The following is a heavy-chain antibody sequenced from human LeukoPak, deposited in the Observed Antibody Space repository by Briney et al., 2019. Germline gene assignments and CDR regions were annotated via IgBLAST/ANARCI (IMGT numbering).Heavy chain of an antibody. CDR1: GYSFTCYF. D-gene: IGHD3-22*01. V-gene: IGHV1-2*02. Sequence: ASVTVSCKASGYSFTCYFIHWVRQAPGQGLEWMGCIDPNSGDTKYAQKFQGRVSMPRDTSTRTAYMELSRLRSDDTAVYFCARSGSTGYSLDYWGQGTLVTVSS. CDR3: ARSGSTGYSLDY. CDR2: IDPNSGDT. J-gene: IGHJ4*02.